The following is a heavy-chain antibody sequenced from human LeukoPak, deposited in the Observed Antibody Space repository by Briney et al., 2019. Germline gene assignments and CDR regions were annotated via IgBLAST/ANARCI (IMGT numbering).Heavy chain of an antibody. Sequence: ASVKVSCKVSGYTLTELSMHWVRQAPGKGLEWMGGFDPEDGEAIYAQKFQGRVTMTEDTSTDTAYMELSSLRSEDTAVYYCAGGGGGGGANYFYYMDVWGEGTRVTVSS. D-gene: IGHD3-3*01. CDR1: GYTLTELS. CDR2: FDPEDGEA. CDR3: AGGGGGGGANYFYYMDV. V-gene: IGHV1-24*01. J-gene: IGHJ6*03.